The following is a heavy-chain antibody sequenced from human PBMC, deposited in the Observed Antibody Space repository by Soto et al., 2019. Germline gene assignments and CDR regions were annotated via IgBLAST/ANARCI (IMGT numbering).Heavy chain of an antibody. CDR3: ARLIVADGIYNWLDP. Sequence: QVQLVQSGAEVKNPGASVKVSCKASGYTFTSYGISWVRQAPGQGLERMGWISAYNGNTNYAQKLQGRVTMTTATSTSKAYMELRSLRSDDTAMNYCARLIVADGIYNWLDPWCQGTLVTVSS. CDR1: GYTFTSYG. V-gene: IGHV1-18*01. CDR2: ISAYNGNT. D-gene: IGHD3-22*01. J-gene: IGHJ5*02.